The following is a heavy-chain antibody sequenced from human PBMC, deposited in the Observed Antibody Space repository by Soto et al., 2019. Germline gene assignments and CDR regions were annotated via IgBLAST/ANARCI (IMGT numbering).Heavy chain of an antibody. D-gene: IGHD6-13*01. Sequence: SETLSLTCTASGGSISSYYWSWIRQPPGKGLEWIGYIYYSGSTNYNPSLKSRVTISVDTSKNQFSLKLSSVTAADTAVYYCARAIAAAAPYYYYYGMDVWGQGTTVTVS. CDR1: GGSISSYY. CDR2: IYYSGST. CDR3: ARAIAAAAPYYYYYGMDV. J-gene: IGHJ6*02. V-gene: IGHV4-59*01.